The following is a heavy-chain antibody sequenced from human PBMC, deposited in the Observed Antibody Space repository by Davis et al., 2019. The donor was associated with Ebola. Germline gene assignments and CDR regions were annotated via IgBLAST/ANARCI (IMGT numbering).Heavy chain of an antibody. CDR2: IYYTGNT. CDR1: GGSITGYY. V-gene: IGHV4-59*01. Sequence: SETLSLTCTVSGGSITGYYWSWLRQPPGKGLEWIGYIYYTGNTNYNPSLKSRVTISVDTSKNQFSLKLSSVTAADTAVYYCVRGSDAYKTGYWGQGTLVTVSS. D-gene: IGHD5-24*01. J-gene: IGHJ4*02. CDR3: VRGSDAYKTGY.